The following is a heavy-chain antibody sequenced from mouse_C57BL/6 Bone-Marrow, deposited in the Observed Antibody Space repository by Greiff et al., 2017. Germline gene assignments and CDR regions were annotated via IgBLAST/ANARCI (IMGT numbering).Heavy chain of an antibody. CDR3: AREGLFGSSHLAWFAY. Sequence: QVQLQQSGAELAKPGASVKLSCKASGYTFTSYWMNWVKQRPGQGLEWIGYINPSSGYPKYNQKFKDKATLTADKSSSTAYMQLSSLTYVDSAVYYCAREGLFGSSHLAWFAYWGQGTLVTVSA. CDR1: GYTFTSYW. J-gene: IGHJ3*01. CDR2: INPSSGYP. D-gene: IGHD1-1*01. V-gene: IGHV1-7*01.